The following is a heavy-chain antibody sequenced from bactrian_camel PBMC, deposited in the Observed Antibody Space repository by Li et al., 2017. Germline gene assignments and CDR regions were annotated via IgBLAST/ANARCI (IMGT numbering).Heavy chain of an antibody. V-gene: IGHV3S40*01. J-gene: IGHJ4*01. CDR2: IAADGSSA. CDR1: GFTFSTYG. CDR3: ASGGVLWVGSY. D-gene: IGHD5*01. Sequence: VQLVESGGGLVQPGGSLRLSCATSGFTFSTYGMSWVRQAPGKGLEWVSAIAADGSSATYADSVKGRFTISRDNTKKMMSLQMNSLKIEDSGVYYCASGGVLWVGSYWGQGTQVTVS.